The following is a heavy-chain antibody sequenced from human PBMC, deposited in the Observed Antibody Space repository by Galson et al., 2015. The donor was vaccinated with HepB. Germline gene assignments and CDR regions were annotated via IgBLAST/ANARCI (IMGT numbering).Heavy chain of an antibody. CDR2: IFDSGGTT. CDR3: ANSPTWEPRSYFDN. CDR1: GFTFSRYA. V-gene: IGHV3-23*01. Sequence: SLRLSCAASGFTFSRYAMSWVRQAPGKGLEWVSGIFDSGGTTYYADSVKGRFTISRDNSKNTVYLQMNSLRAEDTAVYYCANSPTWEPRSYFDNWGQGTLVTVSS. J-gene: IGHJ4*02. D-gene: IGHD1-26*01.